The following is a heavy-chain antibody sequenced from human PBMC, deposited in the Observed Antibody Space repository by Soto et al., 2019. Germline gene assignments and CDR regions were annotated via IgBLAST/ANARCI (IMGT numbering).Heavy chain of an antibody. V-gene: IGHV3-30*18. CDR3: AKDGEGSGWYDYYCGMDV. CDR1: GFTFSSYG. CDR2: ISYDGSNK. D-gene: IGHD6-19*01. Sequence: QVQLVESGGGVVQPGRSLRLSCAASGFTFSSYGMHWVRQAPGKGLEWVAVISYDGSNKYYADSVKGRFTISRDNSKNTLYLEMNSLRAEDTAVYYCAKDGEGSGWYDYYCGMDVWGQGTTVTVSS. J-gene: IGHJ6*02.